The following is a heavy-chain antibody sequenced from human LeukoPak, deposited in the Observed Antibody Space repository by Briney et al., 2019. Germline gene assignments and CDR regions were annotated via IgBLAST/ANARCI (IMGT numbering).Heavy chain of an antibody. V-gene: IGHV4-4*09. CDR1: GGSISSYY. CDR3: ARHWYYDFWSGLGYYYYYMDV. CDR2: IYTSGST. Sequence: ASETLSLTCTVSGGSISSYYWRWIRQPPGKGLEWIGYIYTSGSTNYNPSLKSRVTISVDTSKNQFSLKLSSVTAADTAVYYCARHWYYDFWSGLGYYYYYMDVWGKGTTVTVSS. D-gene: IGHD3-3*01. J-gene: IGHJ6*03.